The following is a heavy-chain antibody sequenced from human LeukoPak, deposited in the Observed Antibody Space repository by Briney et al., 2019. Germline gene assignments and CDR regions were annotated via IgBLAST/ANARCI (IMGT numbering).Heavy chain of an antibody. Sequence: GGSLRLSCAASGFTFSSYAMHWVRQAPGKGLEWVAVISYDGSNKYYADSVKGRFTISRDNSKNTLYLHMNSLRAEDTAVYYCARENRFDSLDYWGQGTLVTVSS. D-gene: IGHD5-12*01. CDR3: ARENRFDSLDY. J-gene: IGHJ4*02. CDR2: ISYDGSNK. V-gene: IGHV3-30*04. CDR1: GFTFSSYA.